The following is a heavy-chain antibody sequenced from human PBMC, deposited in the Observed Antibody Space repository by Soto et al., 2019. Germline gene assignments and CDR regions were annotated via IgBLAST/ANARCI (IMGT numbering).Heavy chain of an antibody. CDR1: GGSISSSSYY. CDR3: ARQTGLREFDWINMPSDY. Sequence: PSETLSLTCTVSGGSISSSSYYWGWIRQPPGKGLEWIGSIYYSGSTYYNPSLKSRVTISVDTSKNQFSLKLSSVTAADTAVYYCARQTGLREFDWINMPSDYWGQGTLVTVSS. D-gene: IGHD3-9*01. V-gene: IGHV4-39*01. CDR2: IYYSGST. J-gene: IGHJ4*02.